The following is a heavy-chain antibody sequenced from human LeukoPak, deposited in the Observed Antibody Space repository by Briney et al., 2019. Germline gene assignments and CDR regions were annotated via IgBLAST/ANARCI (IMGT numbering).Heavy chain of an antibody. CDR1: GYTFTGYY. CDR3: ARTRIGLWFGELFCFDY. CDR2: INPNSGGT. Sequence: ASVKVSCKASGYTFTGYYMHWVRQAPGQGLEWMGWINPNSGGTNYAQKFQGRVTMTRDTSISTAYMGLSRLRSDDTAVYYCARTRIGLWFGELFCFDYWGQGTLVTVSS. V-gene: IGHV1-2*02. J-gene: IGHJ4*02. D-gene: IGHD3-10*01.